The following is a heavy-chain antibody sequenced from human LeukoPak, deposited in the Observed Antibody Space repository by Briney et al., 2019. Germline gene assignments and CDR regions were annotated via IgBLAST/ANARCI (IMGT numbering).Heavy chain of an antibody. CDR1: GYTFTSYG. CDR3: ARDQYYDSKGWFDP. Sequence: GASVKVSRKASGYTFTSYGISWVRQAPGQGLEWMGWISAYNGNTNYAQKLQGRVTMTTDTSTNTAYMELRSLRSDDTAVYYCARDQYYDSKGWFDPWGQGTLVTVSS. D-gene: IGHD3-22*01. CDR2: ISAYNGNT. J-gene: IGHJ5*02. V-gene: IGHV1-18*01.